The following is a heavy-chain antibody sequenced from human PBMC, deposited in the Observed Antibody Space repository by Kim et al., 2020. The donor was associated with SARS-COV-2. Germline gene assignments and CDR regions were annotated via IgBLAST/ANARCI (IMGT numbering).Heavy chain of an antibody. CDR1: GYSFTSYW. CDR3: ARPRYCSGGSCYFGNDAFDI. Sequence: GESLKISCKGSGYSFTSYWISWVRQMPGKGLEWMGRIDPSDSYTNYSPSFQGHVTISADKSISTAYLQWSSLKASDTAMYYFARPRYCSGGSCYFGNDAFDIWGQGTMVTVSS. CDR2: IDPSDSYT. J-gene: IGHJ3*02. D-gene: IGHD2-15*01. V-gene: IGHV5-10-1*01.